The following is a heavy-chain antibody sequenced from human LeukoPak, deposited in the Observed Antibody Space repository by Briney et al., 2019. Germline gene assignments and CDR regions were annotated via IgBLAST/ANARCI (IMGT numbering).Heavy chain of an antibody. Sequence: GGSLRLSCAPSGFTFSSYSMNWVRQAPRKGREWVSYISSSSSTIYYADSVKGRFTISRDNAKNSLYLQMNSLRAEDTAVYYCAKDTGSSGWTDPGNYYYYYMDVWGKGTTVTISS. CDR3: AKDTGSSGWTDPGNYYYYYMDV. CDR2: ISSSSSTI. CDR1: GFTFSSYS. J-gene: IGHJ6*03. D-gene: IGHD6-19*01. V-gene: IGHV3-48*01.